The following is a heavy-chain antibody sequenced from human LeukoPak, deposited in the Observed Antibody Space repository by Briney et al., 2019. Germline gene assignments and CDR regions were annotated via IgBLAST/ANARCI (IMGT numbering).Heavy chain of an antibody. V-gene: IGHV3-53*01. J-gene: IGHJ4*02. CDR3: ARWVRAMVDY. Sequence: PGGSLRLSCAASGFTVSSNYMSWVRQAPGKGLEWVSVIYSGGSTYYADSVKGRFTISRDNSKNTVHLQMNSLRAEDTAVYYCARWVRAMVDYWGQGTLVTVSS. D-gene: IGHD5-18*01. CDR1: GFTVSSNY. CDR2: IYSGGST.